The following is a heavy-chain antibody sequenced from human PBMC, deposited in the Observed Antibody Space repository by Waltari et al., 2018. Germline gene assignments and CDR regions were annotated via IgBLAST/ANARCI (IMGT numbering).Heavy chain of an antibody. CDR2: ISWNSGSI. CDR3: VKSQSSTLNDYTNNFDH. D-gene: IGHD3-16*01. CDR1: GFTFADYS. Sequence: EVQVVESGGGSVQPGRSLSLSCLASGFTFADYSMHWFRQPPGKGLEWVSGISWNSGSIDYADSVKGRFAISRDNTKNSLFLEMSSLRIEDTAFYYCVKSQSSTLNDYTNNFDHWGQGTLVTVSS. V-gene: IGHV3-9*01. J-gene: IGHJ4*02.